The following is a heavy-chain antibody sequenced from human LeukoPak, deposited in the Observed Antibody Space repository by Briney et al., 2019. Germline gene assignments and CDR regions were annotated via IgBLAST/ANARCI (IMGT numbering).Heavy chain of an antibody. Sequence: GGSLRLSCAASGFTFSSYGMHWVRQAPGKGLEWVAVIWYDGSNKYYADSVKGRFTISRDNSRNTLYLQMNSLRAEDTAVYYCARDLASNPLNNFDYWGQGTLVTVSS. CDR1: GFTFSSYG. CDR3: ARDLASNPLNNFDY. V-gene: IGHV3-33*01. CDR2: IWYDGSNK. J-gene: IGHJ4*02. D-gene: IGHD1/OR15-1a*01.